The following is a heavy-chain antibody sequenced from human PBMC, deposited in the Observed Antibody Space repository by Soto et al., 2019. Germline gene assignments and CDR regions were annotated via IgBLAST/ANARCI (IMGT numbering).Heavy chain of an antibody. CDR2: ISGSGGDT. V-gene: IGHV3-23*01. Sequence: EVHLLESGGGLVQPGRSLRLSCGGSGFTFSSYSMSWVRQVPGKGLECVSSISGSGGDTFYAASVKGRFTISRDNSKNTLYLQMTSLRAEDTALYYCAKDSALPYSGSYFDYWGQGILVTVPS. CDR1: GFTFSSYS. D-gene: IGHD1-26*01. J-gene: IGHJ4*02. CDR3: AKDSALPYSGSYFDY.